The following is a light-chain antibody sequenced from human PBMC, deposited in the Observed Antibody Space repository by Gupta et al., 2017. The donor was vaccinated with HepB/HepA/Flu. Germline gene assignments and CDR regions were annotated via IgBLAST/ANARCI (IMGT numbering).Light chain of an antibody. J-gene: IGKJ4*01. CDR3: QQSYITPLP. Sequence: DNQMTQSPSSLSAFVGDRVTITCRASQSINTSLNWYQQKAGRAPKLLIYTASSLQSGVPSRFSGSGSGTDFTLTISSLQPEDFATYYCQQSYITPLPFGGGTKVEI. V-gene: IGKV1-39*01. CDR2: TAS. CDR1: QSINTS.